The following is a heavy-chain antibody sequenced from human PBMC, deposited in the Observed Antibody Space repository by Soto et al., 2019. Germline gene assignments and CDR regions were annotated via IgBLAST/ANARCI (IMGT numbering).Heavy chain of an antibody. D-gene: IGHD6-13*01. CDR3: TREECHAGKHCTFY. CDR1: GFTFNKAW. CDR2: LKHDGTT. V-gene: IGHV3-15*01. Sequence: GGSLRLSCAASGFTFNKAWMSWVRQAPGKGQEWVGRLKHDGTTDYTTPVKGRFTIVRDVSKNTLFLQMNSLKTEDAAVYFCTREECHAGKHCTFYWRQGTQVTVS. J-gene: IGHJ4*02.